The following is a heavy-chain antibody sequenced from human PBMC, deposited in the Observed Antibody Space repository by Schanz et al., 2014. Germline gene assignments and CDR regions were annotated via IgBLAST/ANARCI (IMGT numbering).Heavy chain of an antibody. Sequence: DVQLLESGGGLVQPGGSLRLSCAASGFTFRGYAMSWVRQAPGKGLEWVSAILGLASTTYYADSVKGRFTISRDNSKNLLYLQMNSLRAEDTAVYYCTRDVRLDRRGNWFDPWGQGTLVTVSS. D-gene: IGHD1-1*01. CDR2: ILGLASTT. J-gene: IGHJ5*02. V-gene: IGHV3-23*01. CDR3: TRDVRLDRRGNWFDP. CDR1: GFTFRGYA.